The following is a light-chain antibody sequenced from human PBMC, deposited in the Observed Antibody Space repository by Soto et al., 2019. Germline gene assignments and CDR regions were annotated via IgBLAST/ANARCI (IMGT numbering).Light chain of an antibody. CDR2: GAS. CDR3: QQYNNWSRT. Sequence: ETVMTQSEATLSVSPGERATLSCRASQSIHTNLAWYQQKPGQPPRLLIYGASTRVTGIPTRFSGSGSGTEFTLTISSLQSEDFAVYYCQQYNNWSRTFGQGTKVEI. J-gene: IGKJ1*01. V-gene: IGKV3-15*01. CDR1: QSIHTN.